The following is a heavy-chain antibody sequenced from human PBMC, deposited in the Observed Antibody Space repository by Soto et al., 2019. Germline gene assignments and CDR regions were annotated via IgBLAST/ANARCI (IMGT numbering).Heavy chain of an antibody. V-gene: IGHV1-24*01. D-gene: IGHD1-1*01. Sequence: ASVKVSCKVSGDTLPEFSMHWVLQAPGKGLEWMGGFDPEDGETIYAQKFLGRVTMTEDTSTDTAYMELSSLTSEDTAVYYCAKDPLRNASSGWFDPWGQGTLVTVSS. CDR3: AKDPLRNASSGWFDP. CDR2: FDPEDGET. CDR1: GDTLPEFS. J-gene: IGHJ5*02.